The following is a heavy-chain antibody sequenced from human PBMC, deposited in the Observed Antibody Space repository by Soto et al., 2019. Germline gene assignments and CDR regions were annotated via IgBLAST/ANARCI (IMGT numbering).Heavy chain of an antibody. CDR1: GGSFSGYY. J-gene: IGHJ5*02. V-gene: IGHV4-34*01. D-gene: IGHD3-16*02. Sequence: SETLSLTCAVYGGSFSGYYCSWIRQPPGKGLEWIGEINHSGSTNYNPSLKSRVTISVDTSKNQFSLKLSSVTAADTAVYYCARDLSQVDGVNNWFDPWGQGTLVTVSS. CDR2: INHSGST. CDR3: ARDLSQVDGVNNWFDP.